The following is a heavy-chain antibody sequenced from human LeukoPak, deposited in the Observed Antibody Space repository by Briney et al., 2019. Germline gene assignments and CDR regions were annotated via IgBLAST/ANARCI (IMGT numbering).Heavy chain of an antibody. CDR2: INPNSGAT. V-gene: IGHV1-2*02. CDR3: ASWYCSGGNCYLGGDAFDF. Sequence: GASVKVSCKTSGYTFTGYYIHWVRQAPGQGLEWMGWINPNSGATNYAQKFQGRVTMTRDTSITTGYMELNPLTSDDTAVYYCASWYCSGGNCYLGGDAFDFWGQGTMVIVSS. J-gene: IGHJ3*01. CDR1: GYTFTGYY. D-gene: IGHD2-15*01.